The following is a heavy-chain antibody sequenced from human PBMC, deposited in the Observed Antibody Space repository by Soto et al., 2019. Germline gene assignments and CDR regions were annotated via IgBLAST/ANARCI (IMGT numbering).Heavy chain of an antibody. D-gene: IGHD1-26*01. CDR3: ATGSYWNFDY. CDR1: GFTFSSYG. J-gene: IGHJ4*02. V-gene: IGHV3-33*01. Sequence: GGSLRLSCAASGFTFSSYGMHWVRQAPGKGLEWVAVIWYDGSNKYYADSVKGRFTIPRDNSKNTLYLQMNSLRAEDTAVYYCATGSYWNFDYWGQGTLVTVSS. CDR2: IWYDGSNK.